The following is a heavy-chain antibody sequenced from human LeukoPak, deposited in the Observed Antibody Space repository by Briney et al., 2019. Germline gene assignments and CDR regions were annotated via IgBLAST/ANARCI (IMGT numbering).Heavy chain of an antibody. D-gene: IGHD1-7*01. Sequence: GGSLRLTCAASGFTFSSYAMSWVRQAPGKGLEWVSANSGSGGTTYYADSVEGRFTISRDYSKNTLYLQMNSLRAEDTAVYFCAKAGTTNYYYYYMDVWGKGTTVTVSS. CDR1: GFTFSSYA. J-gene: IGHJ6*03. V-gene: IGHV3-23*01. CDR2: NSGSGGTT. CDR3: AKAGTTNYYYYYMDV.